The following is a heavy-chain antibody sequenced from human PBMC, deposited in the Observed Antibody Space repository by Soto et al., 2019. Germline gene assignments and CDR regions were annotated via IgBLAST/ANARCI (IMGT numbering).Heavy chain of an antibody. Sequence: SEILSLTCAVSGASMTTGGFSWTWVRQPPGGGLEWIGHVYHRASTQYNPSLKGRVSISVDTSRSLFSLRLTSLTAADTAVYFCTRGSAAPLSPLYFDTWGQGTPVTVSS. CDR2: VYHRAST. CDR1: GASMTTGGFS. J-gene: IGHJ4*02. CDR3: TRGSAAPLSPLYFDT. V-gene: IGHV4-30-2*01. D-gene: IGHD6-13*01.